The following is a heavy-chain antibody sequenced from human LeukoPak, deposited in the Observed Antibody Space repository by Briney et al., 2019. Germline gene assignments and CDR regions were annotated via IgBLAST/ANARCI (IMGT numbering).Heavy chain of an antibody. CDR2: ISGSSGST. D-gene: IGHD2-21*02. J-gene: IGHJ4*02. Sequence: PGGSLRLSCAASGFTFSSYAMSWVRQAPGKGLEWVSAISGSSGSTYYADSVKGRFTISRDNSKNTLYLQMNSLRAEDTAVYYCAKDPRYCGGDCYPLGYYFDYWGQGTLVTVSS. CDR1: GFTFSSYA. CDR3: AKDPRYCGGDCYPLGYYFDY. V-gene: IGHV3-23*01.